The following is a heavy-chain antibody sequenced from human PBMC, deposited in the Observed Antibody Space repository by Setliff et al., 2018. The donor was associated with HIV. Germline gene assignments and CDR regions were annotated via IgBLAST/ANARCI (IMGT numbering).Heavy chain of an antibody. CDR2: INHSGST. J-gene: IGHJ4*02. D-gene: IGHD3-3*01. Sequence: SETLSLTCAVYGGSFSGYYWSWIRQPPGKGLEWIGEINHSGSTNYNPSLKSRVTISVDTSKNQFSLKPSSVTAADTAVYYCARGRSGYYLGWGQGTLVTVSS. CDR1: GGSFSGYY. V-gene: IGHV4-34*01. CDR3: ARGRSGYYLG.